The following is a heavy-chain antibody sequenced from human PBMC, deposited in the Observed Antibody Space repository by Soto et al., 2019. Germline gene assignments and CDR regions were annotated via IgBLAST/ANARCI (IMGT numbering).Heavy chain of an antibody. Sequence: QVQLQESGPGLVKPSETLSLTCTVSGGSVSSGSYYWSWIRQPPGKGLEWIGYIYHSGSTNYNPSLTSRVARSVDTAKIQIELKLSSVTAADKVVYYWAGCGYYEYFQYLGQGTMVTVSS. CDR2: IYHSGST. CDR3: AGCGYYEYFQY. D-gene: IGHD2-8*01. J-gene: IGHJ1*01. V-gene: IGHV4-61*01. CDR1: GGSVSSGSYY.